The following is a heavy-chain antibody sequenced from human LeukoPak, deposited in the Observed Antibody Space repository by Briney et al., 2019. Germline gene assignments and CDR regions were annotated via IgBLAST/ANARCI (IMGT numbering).Heavy chain of an antibody. CDR2: IKPDGSEK. V-gene: IGHV3-7*01. Sequence: PGGFLRLSCAASGFTFSSYWMTWVRQAPRKGLEWVANIKPDGSEKYYVDSVKGRFTISRDNAKNSLYLQMNSLRAEDTAVYHCASGYSSSWATFDYWGQGTLVTVSS. J-gene: IGHJ4*02. CDR3: ASGYSSSWATFDY. CDR1: GFTFSSYW. D-gene: IGHD6-13*01.